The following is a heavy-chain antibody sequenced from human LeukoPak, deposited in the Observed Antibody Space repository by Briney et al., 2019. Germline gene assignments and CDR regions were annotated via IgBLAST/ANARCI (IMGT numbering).Heavy chain of an antibody. J-gene: IGHJ5*02. CDR3: ARDLQLVPDFWFDP. D-gene: IGHD6-13*01. V-gene: IGHV3-30*01. CDR1: GFTFSSYA. Sequence: PGGSLRLSCAASGFTFSSYAMHWVRQAPGKGLEWVAVISYDGSNKYYADSVKGRFTISRDNSKNTLYLQMNSLRAEDTAVYYCARDLQLVPDFWFDPWGQGTLVTVSS. CDR2: ISYDGSNK.